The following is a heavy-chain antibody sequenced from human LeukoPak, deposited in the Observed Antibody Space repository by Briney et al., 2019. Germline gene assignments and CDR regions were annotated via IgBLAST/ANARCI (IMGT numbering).Heavy chain of an antibody. D-gene: IGHD6-13*01. J-gene: IGHJ6*02. V-gene: IGHV3-23*01. Sequence: PGGSLRLSCAASGFTFSSYAMSWVRQAPGKGLEWVSAISGSGGSTYYADSVKGRFTISRDNSKNTLYLQMNSLRAEDTAVYYCAKALGSSWYEAPHHYYYGMDVWGQGTTVTVSS. CDR1: GFTFSSYA. CDR2: ISGSGGST. CDR3: AKALGSSWYEAPHHYYYGMDV.